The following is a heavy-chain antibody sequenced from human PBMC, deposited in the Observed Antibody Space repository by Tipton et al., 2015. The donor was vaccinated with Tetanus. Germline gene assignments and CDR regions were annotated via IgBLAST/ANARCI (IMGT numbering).Heavy chain of an antibody. Sequence: TLSLTCAVSGGSISSGGYSWSWIRQPPGKGLEWIGYIYHSGSTYYNPSLKSRVTISVDTSKNQFSLKLSSVTAADTAVYYCARGIIGYCTNGVCHGAPTDAFDIWGQGTMVTVSS. V-gene: IGHV4-30-2*01. CDR2: IYHSGST. D-gene: IGHD2-8*01. CDR3: ARGIIGYCTNGVCHGAPTDAFDI. CDR1: GGSISSGGYS. J-gene: IGHJ3*02.